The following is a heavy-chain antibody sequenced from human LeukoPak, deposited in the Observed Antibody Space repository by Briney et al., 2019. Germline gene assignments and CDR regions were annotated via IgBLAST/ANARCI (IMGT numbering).Heavy chain of an antibody. D-gene: IGHD3-16*01. CDR3: ARDALAGGDWSNMGDY. Sequence: GGSLRLSCAASGFTFSTYDMNWVRQAPGKGLEWLSYISSRGGTIYYADSVKGRFTISRDNAKNPLYLQMNSLRAEDTAVYYCARDALAGGDWSNMGDYWGQGTLVTVSS. V-gene: IGHV3-48*03. CDR2: ISSRGGTI. J-gene: IGHJ4*02. CDR1: GFTFSTYD.